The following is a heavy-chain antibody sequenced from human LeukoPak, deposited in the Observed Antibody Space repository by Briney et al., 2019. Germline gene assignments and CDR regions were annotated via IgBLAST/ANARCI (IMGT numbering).Heavy chain of an antibody. CDR3: ARWYYDILTGYYALYYLDY. J-gene: IGHJ4*02. CDR1: GYTFTSYG. Sequence: ASVKVSCKASGYTFTSYGISWVRQAPGQGLEWMGWISAYNGNTNYAQELQGRVTMTTDTSTSTAYMELRSLRSDDTAVYYCARWYYDILTGYYALYYLDYWGQGTLVTVSS. V-gene: IGHV1-18*04. D-gene: IGHD3-9*01. CDR2: ISAYNGNT.